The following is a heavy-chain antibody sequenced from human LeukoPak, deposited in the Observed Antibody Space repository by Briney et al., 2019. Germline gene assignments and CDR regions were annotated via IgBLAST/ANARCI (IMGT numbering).Heavy chain of an antibody. V-gene: IGHV3-23*01. CDR2: ISGSGGST. CDR3: AKDEAHTGEQDC. D-gene: IGHD7-27*01. CDR1: GFTFSSYA. Sequence: GGSLRLSCAASGFTFSSYAMSWVRQAPGKGLEWVSAISGSGGSTYYADSVKGRFTISRDNSKNTLYLQTNSLRAEDTAVYYCAKDEAHTGEQDCWGQGTLVTVSS. J-gene: IGHJ4*02.